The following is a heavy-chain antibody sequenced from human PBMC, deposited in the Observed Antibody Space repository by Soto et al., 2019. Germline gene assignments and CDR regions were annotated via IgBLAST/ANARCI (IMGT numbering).Heavy chain of an antibody. V-gene: IGHV4-34*01. CDR2: INHSGST. Sequence: SESLSLTCAVYGGSFSGYYWSWIRQPPGKGLEWIGEINHSGSTNYNPSLKSRVTISVDTSKNQFSLKLSSVTAADTAVYYCATSPRYSSGWYDYWGQGTLVTVSS. J-gene: IGHJ4*02. CDR1: GGSFSGYY. D-gene: IGHD6-19*01. CDR3: ATSPRYSSGWYDY.